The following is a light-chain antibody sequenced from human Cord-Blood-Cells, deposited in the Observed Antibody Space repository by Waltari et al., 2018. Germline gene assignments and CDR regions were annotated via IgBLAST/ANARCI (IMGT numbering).Light chain of an antibody. CDR2: GAS. Sequence: DIVLTQSTGTLSLSPGERATLSCRASQSVSSSYLAWYQQKPGQAPRLLIYGASSRATGIPDRFSGSGSGTDFTLTISRLEPEDVAVYYCQQYGSSPPFTFGPGTKVDIK. CDR1: QSVSSSY. V-gene: IGKV3-20*01. CDR3: QQYGSSPPFT. J-gene: IGKJ3*01.